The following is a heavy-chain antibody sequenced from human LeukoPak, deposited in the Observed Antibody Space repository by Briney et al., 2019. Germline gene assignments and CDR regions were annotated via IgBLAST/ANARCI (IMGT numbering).Heavy chain of an antibody. CDR3: AKVSRQWLVPDLDAFDI. V-gene: IGHV3-23*01. CDR2: ISGSGGST. J-gene: IGHJ3*02. CDR1: GFTFSSYA. D-gene: IGHD6-19*01. Sequence: GGSLRLSCAASGFTFSSYAMSWVRQAPGKGLEWVSAISGSGGSTYYADSVKGRFTISRDNSKNTLYLQMNSLRAEDTAVYYCAKVSRQWLVPDLDAFDIWGQGTMVTVSS.